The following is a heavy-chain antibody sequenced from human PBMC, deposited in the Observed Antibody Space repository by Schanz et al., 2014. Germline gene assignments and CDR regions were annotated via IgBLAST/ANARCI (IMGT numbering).Heavy chain of an antibody. Sequence: QVQLVESGGGVVQPGRSLRLSCAASGFTFSNFAIHWVRQAPGKGLEWVAVISYDGSHKDYADSGKGRFTISRDNSKNTLYLQMNSLRAEDTAVYYCARDRQQLVGRIGYYYGMDVWGQGTTVTVSS. D-gene: IGHD6-13*01. J-gene: IGHJ6*02. V-gene: IGHV3-30*04. CDR3: ARDRQQLVGRIGYYYGMDV. CDR1: GFTFSNFA. CDR2: ISYDGSHK.